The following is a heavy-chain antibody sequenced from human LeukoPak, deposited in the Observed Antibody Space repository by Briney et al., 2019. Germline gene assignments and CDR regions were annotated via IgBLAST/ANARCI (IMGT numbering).Heavy chain of an antibody. Sequence: SETLSLTCTVSGGSISSGDYYWSWIRQPPGKGLEWIGYIYYSGSTYYNPSLKSRVTISVDTSKNQFSLKLSSVTAADTAVYYCARGYCSGGSCYLRGYYFDYWGQGTLVTVSS. CDR2: IYYSGST. D-gene: IGHD2-15*01. CDR1: GGSISSGDYY. J-gene: IGHJ4*02. V-gene: IGHV4-30-4*01. CDR3: ARGYCSGGSCYLRGYYFDY.